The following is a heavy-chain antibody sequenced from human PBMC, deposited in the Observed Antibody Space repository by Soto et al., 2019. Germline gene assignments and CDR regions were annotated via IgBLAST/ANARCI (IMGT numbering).Heavy chain of an antibody. CDR2: INSDGSSI. V-gene: IGHV3-74*01. CDR1: GVIFSSYW. CDR3: GRDNPPEP. Sequence: AGGSLRLSCAASGVIFSSYWMHWVRQAPGKGLMWVSRINSDGSSINYADSVKGRFTISRDNAKNTLYLQMNSLRAEDTAVYYCGRDNPPEPWGQGTLVTVSS. J-gene: IGHJ5*02.